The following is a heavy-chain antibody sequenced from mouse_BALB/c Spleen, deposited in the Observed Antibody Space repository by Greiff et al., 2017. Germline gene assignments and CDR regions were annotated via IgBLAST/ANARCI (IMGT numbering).Heavy chain of an antibody. D-gene: IGHD2-2*01. CDR3: TRGYGYAFAY. J-gene: IGHJ3*01. CDR2: IDPETGGT. V-gene: IGHV1-15*01. Sequence: VQLQQSGAELVRPGASVTLSCKASGYTFTDYEMHWVKQTPVHGLEWIGAIDPETGGTAYNQKFKGKATLTADKSFSTAYMELRSLTSEDSAVYYCTRGYGYAFAYWGQGTLVTVSA. CDR1: GYTFTDYE.